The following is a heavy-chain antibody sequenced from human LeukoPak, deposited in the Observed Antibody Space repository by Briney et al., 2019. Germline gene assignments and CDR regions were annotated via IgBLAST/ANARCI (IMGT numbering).Heavy chain of an antibody. CDR2: ITGSGGNR. CDR3: AKDDNYIRFLS. Sequence: PGGSLRLSCAASGFTFSSYEMNWVRQAPGKGLEWVSGITGSGGNRYYADSVKGRFTISRGNSKNTLYLQMNSLRAEDTAVYYCAKDDNYIRFLSWGQGTLVTVSS. CDR1: GFTFSSYE. V-gene: IGHV3-23*01. J-gene: IGHJ5*02. D-gene: IGHD3-16*01.